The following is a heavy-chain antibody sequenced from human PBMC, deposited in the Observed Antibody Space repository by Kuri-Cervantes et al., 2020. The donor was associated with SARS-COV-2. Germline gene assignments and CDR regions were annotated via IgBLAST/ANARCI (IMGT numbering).Heavy chain of an antibody. CDR3: ASCTSCYFGDYRVTFDY. V-gene: IGHV1-69*05. D-gene: IGHD2-2*01. J-gene: IGHJ4*02. CDR1: GGTFSSYA. Sequence: SVKVSCKASGGTFSSYAISWVRQAPGQGLEWMGGIIPIFGTANYAQKFQGRVTITTDESTSTAYMELSSLRSEDTAVYYRASCTSCYFGDYRVTFDYWGQGTLVTVSS. CDR2: IIPIFGTA.